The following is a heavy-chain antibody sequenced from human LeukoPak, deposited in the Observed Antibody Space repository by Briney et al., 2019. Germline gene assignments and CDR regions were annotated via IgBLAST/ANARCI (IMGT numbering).Heavy chain of an antibody. Sequence: PSETLSLTCAVYGGSFSGYYWSWIRQPPGKGLEWIGEINHSGSTNYNPSLKNRVTISVDTSKNQFSLKLSSVTAADTAVYYCARGRKPPINSSWYYYYYMDVWGKGTTVTISS. CDR2: INHSGST. D-gene: IGHD6-13*01. V-gene: IGHV4-34*01. J-gene: IGHJ6*03. CDR1: GGSFSGYY. CDR3: ARGRKPPINSSWYYYYYMDV.